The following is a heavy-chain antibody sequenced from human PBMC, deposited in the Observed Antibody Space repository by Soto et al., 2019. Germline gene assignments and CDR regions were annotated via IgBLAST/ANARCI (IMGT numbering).Heavy chain of an antibody. D-gene: IGHD1-1*01. CDR1: GFTFSSYA. Sequence: EVQLVESGGGLQQPGGSLRLSCAASGFTFSSYAMSWVRRTPGEGLEWVSATNGDGSKTYVAESVKGRFTISRDNSMNTLFLEMHSLRAVDTAVYHCVRGRVGTCAFDIWGQGTLVTVSS. J-gene: IGHJ3*02. CDR2: TNGDGSKT. V-gene: IGHV3-23*04. CDR3: VRGRVGTCAFDI.